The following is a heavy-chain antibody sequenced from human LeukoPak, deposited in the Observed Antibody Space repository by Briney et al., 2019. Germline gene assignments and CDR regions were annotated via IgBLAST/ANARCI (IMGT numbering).Heavy chain of an antibody. CDR1: GGSISSYY. J-gene: IGHJ4*02. CDR3: ARDSGYGHFDY. CDR2: VYYSAST. Sequence: PSETLSLTCTVSGGSISSYYWSWIRQPPGKGLEWIGNVYYSASTNYHPSHKSRVTISVDTSKNQFSLKVSSVTAADTAVYYCARDSGYGHFDYWGQGTLVTVSS. V-gene: IGHV4-59*01. D-gene: IGHD5-18*01.